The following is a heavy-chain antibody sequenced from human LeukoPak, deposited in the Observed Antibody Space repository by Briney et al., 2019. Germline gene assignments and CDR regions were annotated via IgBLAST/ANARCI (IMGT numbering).Heavy chain of an antibody. V-gene: IGHV1-69-2*01. CDR1: GYTFTYYY. CDR3: ATTLYSSAYYFDY. D-gene: IGHD6-19*01. J-gene: IGHJ4*02. CDR2: VDPEDGET. Sequence: ASVKVSCKVSGYTFTYYYMHWVQQAPGRGLEWMGLVDPEDGETIYAEKFQGRVTITADTSTDTAYMDLSSLRSEDTAVYYCATTLYSSAYYFDYWGQGTLVTVSS.